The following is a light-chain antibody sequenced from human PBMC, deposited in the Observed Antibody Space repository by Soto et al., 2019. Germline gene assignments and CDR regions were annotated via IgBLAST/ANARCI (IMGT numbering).Light chain of an antibody. J-gene: IGLJ1*01. V-gene: IGLV2-8*01. CDR2: EVS. CDR3: ISYAATAYV. Sequence: QSVLTQTPSASGSPGQSVTISCTGTSSDVGAYDYVSWYQQYPGKVPKLIIYEVSKRPSGVPDRFSGSKSGNTASLTVSGLQADDEADYYCISYAATAYVFGTGTKVT. CDR1: SSDVGAYDY.